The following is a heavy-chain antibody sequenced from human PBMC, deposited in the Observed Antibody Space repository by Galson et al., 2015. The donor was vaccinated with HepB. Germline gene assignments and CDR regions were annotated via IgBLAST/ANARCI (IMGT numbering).Heavy chain of an antibody. J-gene: IGHJ3*02. V-gene: IGHV3-73*01. CDR3: TSPLQRPVPVDAFDI. CDR1: GVTFSGSA. D-gene: IGHD4-11*01. Sequence: SLRLSCAASGVTFSGSAMHWVRQASGKGLEWVGRIRSKANSYATAYAASVKGRFTISRDDSKNTAYMQMNSLKTEGTAVYYCTSPLQRPVPVDAFDIWGQGTMVTASS. CDR2: IRSKANSYAT.